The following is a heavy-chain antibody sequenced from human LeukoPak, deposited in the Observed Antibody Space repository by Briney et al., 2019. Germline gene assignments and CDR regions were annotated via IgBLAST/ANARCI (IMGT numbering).Heavy chain of an antibody. V-gene: IGHV4-34*01. Sequence: SETLSLTCAVYGGSFSGYYWSWIRRPPGKGLEWIGEINHSGSTNYNPSLKSRVTISVDTSKNQFSLKLSSVTAADTAVYYCARERYQLLVAFDIWGQGTMVTVSS. J-gene: IGHJ3*02. CDR2: INHSGST. CDR1: GGSFSGYY. CDR3: ARERYQLLVAFDI. D-gene: IGHD2-2*01.